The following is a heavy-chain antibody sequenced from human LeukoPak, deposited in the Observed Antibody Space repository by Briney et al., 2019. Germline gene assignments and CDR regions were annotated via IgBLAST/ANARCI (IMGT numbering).Heavy chain of an antibody. V-gene: IGHV3-23*01. CDR3: AKGVTGTRPDYFDY. D-gene: IGHD1-20*01. Sequence: PGGSLRLSCEGSGFSFNNAWMTWVRQAPGKGLEWVSTISGSGGSRYNAESVRGRFTISRDNSKNTLHLQMNSLRAEDTAVYYCAKGVTGTRPDYFDYWGQGTLVTVSS. CDR2: ISGSGGSR. CDR1: GFSFNNAW. J-gene: IGHJ4*02.